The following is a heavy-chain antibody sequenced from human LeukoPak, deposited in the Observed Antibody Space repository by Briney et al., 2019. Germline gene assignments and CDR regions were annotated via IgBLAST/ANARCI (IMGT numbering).Heavy chain of an antibody. CDR1: GGTFTSYA. CDR3: ATRRGYSYSSAFDY. CDR2: IIPIFGTA. Sequence: SVKVSCKASGGTFTSYAISWVRQAPGQGLEWMGGIIPIFGTANYAQKFQGRVTITTDASTSTAYMELSSLRSEDTAVYYCATRRGYSYSSAFDYWGQGTLVTVSS. J-gene: IGHJ4*02. D-gene: IGHD5-18*01. V-gene: IGHV1-69*05.